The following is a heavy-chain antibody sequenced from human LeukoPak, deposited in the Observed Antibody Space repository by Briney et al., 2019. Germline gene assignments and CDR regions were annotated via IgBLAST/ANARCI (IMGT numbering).Heavy chain of an antibody. Sequence: SETLSLTCTVSGGSISSGDYYWSWIRQPPGKGLEWIGYIYYSGSTNYNPSLKSRVTISVDTSKNQFSLKLSSVTAADTAVYYCATDNTQWLENWYFDLWGRGTLVTVSS. D-gene: IGHD6-19*01. CDR2: IYYSGST. V-gene: IGHV4-61*08. CDR3: ATDNTQWLENWYFDL. J-gene: IGHJ2*01. CDR1: GGSISSGDYY.